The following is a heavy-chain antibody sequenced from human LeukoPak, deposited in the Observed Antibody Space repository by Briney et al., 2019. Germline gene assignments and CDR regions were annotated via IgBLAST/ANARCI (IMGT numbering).Heavy chain of an antibody. J-gene: IGHJ4*02. CDR3: AKDRTYYDFWSGYSPPSPLDY. D-gene: IGHD3-3*01. CDR1: GFTFSSYG. Sequence: GGSLRLSCAASGFTFSSYGMHWVRQAPGKGLEWVAVISYDGSNKYYADSVEGRFTISRDNSKNTLYLRMNSLRAEDTAVYYCAKDRTYYDFWSGYSPPSPLDYWGQGTLVTVSS. CDR2: ISYDGSNK. V-gene: IGHV3-30*18.